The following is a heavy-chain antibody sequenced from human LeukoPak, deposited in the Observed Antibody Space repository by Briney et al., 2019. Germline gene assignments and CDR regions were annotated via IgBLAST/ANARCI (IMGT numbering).Heavy chain of an antibody. V-gene: IGHV1-2*02. J-gene: IGHJ5*02. CDR3: ARGSLVGGSGSYYGGFDP. Sequence: ASVKVSCKASGYTFTGYYMHWVRQAPGQGLEWMGWINPNSGGTNYAQKFQGRVTMTRDTSISTAYMELSRLRSDDTAVYYCARGSLVGGSGSYYGGFDPWGQGTLVTVSS. CDR1: GYTFTGYY. D-gene: IGHD3-10*01. CDR2: INPNSGGT.